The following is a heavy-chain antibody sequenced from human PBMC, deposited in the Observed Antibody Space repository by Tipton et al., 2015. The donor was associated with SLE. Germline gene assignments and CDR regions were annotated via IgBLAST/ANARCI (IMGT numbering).Heavy chain of an antibody. CDR3: TRDPYYYDSSGSPYSY. CDR1: GGSISRSSHY. J-gene: IGHJ4*02. V-gene: IGHV4-39*07. D-gene: IGHD3-22*01. Sequence: TLSLTCNVSGGSISRSSHYWGWIRQPPGKGLEWIGSIYHSGSTYYNPSLQSRVTISVDTSKNQFSLKLNSVTAADTAVYYCTRDPYYYDSSGSPYSYWGQGTLVTVSS. CDR2: IYHSGST.